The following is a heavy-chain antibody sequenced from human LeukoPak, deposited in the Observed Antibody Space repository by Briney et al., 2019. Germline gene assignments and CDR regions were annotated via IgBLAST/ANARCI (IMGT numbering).Heavy chain of an antibody. CDR2: ISYDGSNK. D-gene: IGHD6-6*01. J-gene: IGHJ4*02. Sequence: SGGSLRLSCAASGFTFDSYAIHWVRQAPGKGLEWVAVISYDGSNKYYADSVKGRFTISRDNSKNTLYLQMNSLRAEDTAVYYCASRIAARGLYYWGQGTLVTVSS. CDR3: ASRIAARGLYY. CDR1: GFTFDSYA. V-gene: IGHV3-30*04.